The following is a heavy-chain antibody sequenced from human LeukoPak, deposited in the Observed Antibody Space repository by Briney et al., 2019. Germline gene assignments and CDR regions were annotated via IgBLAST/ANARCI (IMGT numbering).Heavy chain of an antibody. D-gene: IGHD3-10*01. CDR3: ARVYGSEIDY. CDR1: GFGLGSYN. J-gene: IGHJ4*02. V-gene: IGHV3-30*04. Sequence: GRSLRLSCAGSGFGLGSYNMYWIRQAPGKGLEWVTLISFNGNDKKYADPVKGRFTVSRDNSRNTVFLQMNSLRPEDTGLYYCARVYGSEIDYWGQGTQVIVSS. CDR2: ISFNGNDK.